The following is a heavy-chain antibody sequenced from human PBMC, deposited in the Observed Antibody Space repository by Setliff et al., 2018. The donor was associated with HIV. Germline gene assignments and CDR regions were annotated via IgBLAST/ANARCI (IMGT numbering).Heavy chain of an antibody. V-gene: IGHV1-69*10. D-gene: IGHD1-26*01. CDR2: MLPILGMG. Sequence: SVKVSCKTSGGTFSTYVITWGRQAPGQGLEWMGGMLPILGMGDFAQKFQGRVTITADQSTSTAYMELSSLISADTAVYYCARPQWELGVDYYGVDVWGQGTTVTVSS. CDR1: GGTFSTYV. J-gene: IGHJ6*02. CDR3: ARPQWELGVDYYGVDV.